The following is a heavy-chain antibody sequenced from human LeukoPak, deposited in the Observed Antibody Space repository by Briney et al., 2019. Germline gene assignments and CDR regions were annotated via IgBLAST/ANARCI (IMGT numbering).Heavy chain of an antibody. CDR1: GGSISSSSYY. J-gene: IGHJ5*02. CDR3: VVSDFWSGPNWFDP. V-gene: IGHV4-39*01. D-gene: IGHD3-3*01. CDR2: IYYSGST. Sequence: SETLSLTCTVSGGSISSSSYYWGWIRRPPGKGLEWIGSIYYSGSTYYNPSLKRRVTISVDTSKNQFSLKLSSVTAADTAVYYCVVSDFWSGPNWFDPWGQGTLVTVSS.